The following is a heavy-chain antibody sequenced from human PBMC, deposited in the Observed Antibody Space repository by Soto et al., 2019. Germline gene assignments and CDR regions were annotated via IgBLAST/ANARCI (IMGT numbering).Heavy chain of an antibody. Sequence: GESLKISCKGSGYSFITHWIAWVRQMPGRGLEWMGIIYPGDSDARYSPSFQGLVTISVDKSLSTVYVQWSSIEPSDSAIYFCASRGDDYSLDYWGQGTLVTVSS. V-gene: IGHV5-51*01. D-gene: IGHD4-4*01. J-gene: IGHJ4*02. CDR2: IYPGDSDA. CDR3: ASRGDDYSLDY. CDR1: GYSFITHW.